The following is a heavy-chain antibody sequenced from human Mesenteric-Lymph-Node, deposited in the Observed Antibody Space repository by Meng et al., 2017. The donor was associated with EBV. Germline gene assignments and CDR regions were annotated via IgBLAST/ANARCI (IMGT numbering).Heavy chain of an antibody. CDR2: TYYRSKWYN. J-gene: IGHJ2*01. Sequence: QVQLQQSGPGLVKPSXXPSLPXXISGDSVSSNSAAWNWIRQSPSRGLEWLGRTYYRSKWYNDYAVFVKSRITINPDTSKNQFSLQLNSVTPEDTAVYYCARGATSVFDLRGRGTLVTVSS. CDR3: ARGATSVFDL. CDR1: GDSVSSNSAA. V-gene: IGHV6-1*01.